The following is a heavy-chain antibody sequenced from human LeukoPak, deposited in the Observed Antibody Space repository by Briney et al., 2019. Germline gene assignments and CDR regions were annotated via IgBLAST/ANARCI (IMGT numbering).Heavy chain of an antibody. CDR3: TREFCGSRAACAGGFYYDV. CDR1: GFTFSSYD. CDR2: IGTAGDT. Sequence: GGSLRLSCAASGFTFSSYDMHWVRQATGKGLEWVSAIGTAGDTYYPGSVKGRFTISRENAANSLYLRMHSLRAGDTALYYCTREFCGSRAACAGGFYYDVWGRGTLVTVSS. D-gene: IGHD2-15*01. V-gene: IGHV3-13*01. J-gene: IGHJ2*01.